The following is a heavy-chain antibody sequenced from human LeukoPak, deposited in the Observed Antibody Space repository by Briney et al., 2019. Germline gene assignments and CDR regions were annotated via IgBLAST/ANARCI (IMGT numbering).Heavy chain of an antibody. CDR3: ARPFLAGRTTTGYYSGYFQH. CDR2: IKQDGSEK. J-gene: IGHJ1*01. D-gene: IGHD3-9*01. Sequence: QPGGSLRLSCAASGFTFSSYWMSWVRQAPGKGLEWVAYIKQDGSEKYYVDSVKGRFTVSRDNAKNSLYLQMNSLGAKDTAVYYCARPFLAGRTTTGYYSGYFQHWGQGALVTVSS. CDR1: GFTFSSYW. V-gene: IGHV3-7*03.